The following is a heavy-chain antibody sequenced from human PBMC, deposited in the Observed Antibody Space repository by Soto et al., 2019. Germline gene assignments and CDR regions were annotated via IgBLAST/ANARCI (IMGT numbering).Heavy chain of an antibody. CDR3: ARDLDYYGSGSHYYYGMGV. J-gene: IGHJ6*02. CDR2: IVPIYGTR. V-gene: IGHV1-69*13. Sequence: ASVKVSCKASGGTFSRYAFSWVRQAPGQGLEWMGGIVPIYGTRGFAQKFQGRLTITADEPTRTAYMELSSLRSEDTAVYYCARDLDYYGSGSHYYYGMGVWGQGTTVTVSS. D-gene: IGHD3-10*01. CDR1: GGTFSRYA.